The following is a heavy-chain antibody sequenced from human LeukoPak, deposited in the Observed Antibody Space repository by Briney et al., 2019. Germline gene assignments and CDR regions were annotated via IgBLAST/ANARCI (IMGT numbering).Heavy chain of an antibody. CDR1: GGSISSYY. V-gene: IGHV4-59*08. J-gene: IGHJ2*01. CDR3: AHSSYWYFDL. CDR2: IYYSGST. Sequence: SETLSLTCTVSGGSISSYYWSWIRQPPGKGLEWIGYIYYSGSTNYNPSLKSRVTISVDTSKNQFSLKLSPVTAADTAAYYCAHSSYWYFDLWGRGTLVTVSS.